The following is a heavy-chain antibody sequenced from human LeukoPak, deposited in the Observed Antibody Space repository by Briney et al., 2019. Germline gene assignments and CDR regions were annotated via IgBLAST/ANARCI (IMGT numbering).Heavy chain of an antibody. Sequence: QSGGSLRLSCAASGFTFSSYVMSWVRQAPGKGLEWASAISGSGGSTYYADSVKGRFTISRDNSKNTLYLQMNSLRAEDTAVYYCAKASRMWFGELGIDYWGQGTLVTVSS. CDR2: ISGSGGST. CDR3: AKASRMWFGELGIDY. CDR1: GFTFSSYV. D-gene: IGHD3-10*01. V-gene: IGHV3-23*01. J-gene: IGHJ4*02.